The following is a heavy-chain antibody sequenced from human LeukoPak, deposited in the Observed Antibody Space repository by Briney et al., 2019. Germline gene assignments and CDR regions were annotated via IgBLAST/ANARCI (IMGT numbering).Heavy chain of an antibody. J-gene: IGHJ4*02. D-gene: IGHD3-22*01. CDR3: ARDAGPYYYDSKGYFDY. CDR1: GGSFSGYY. Sequence: PSETLSLTCAVYGGSFSGYYWSWIRQPPGKGLEWIGEINHSGSTNYNPSLKSRVTISVDTSKNQFSLKLSSVTAADTAVYYCARDAGPYYYDSKGYFDYWGQGTLVTVSS. CDR2: INHSGST. V-gene: IGHV4-34*01.